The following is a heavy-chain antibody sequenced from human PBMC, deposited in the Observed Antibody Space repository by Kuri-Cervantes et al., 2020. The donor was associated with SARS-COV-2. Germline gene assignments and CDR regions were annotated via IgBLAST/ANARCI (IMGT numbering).Heavy chain of an antibody. D-gene: IGHD6-6*01. CDR3: ARLDRSKYSSSSGEDY. Sequence: GSLRLSCTASGGSISSYYWSWVRQPPGKGLEWSGYIYYSGSTNYNPSLKRRVTMSVDTSKNQFSLKLSSVTAADTAVYYCARLDRSKYSSSSGEDYWGQGTLVTVSS. V-gene: IGHV4-59*01. CDR1: GGSISSYY. CDR2: IYYSGST. J-gene: IGHJ4*02.